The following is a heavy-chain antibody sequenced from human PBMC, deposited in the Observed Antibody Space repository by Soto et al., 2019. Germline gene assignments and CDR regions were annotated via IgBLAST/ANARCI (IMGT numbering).Heavy chain of an antibody. CDR3: AREAVYAFDY. D-gene: IGHD2-8*01. Sequence: QVQLQESGPGLVKPSQTLSLTCSVSGGSISSGGYYWSWIRQHPGKGLEWIGYIYYSGSTYYNPSLKSRVTISIDTSKNQFSLNLSSVTAADTALYYCAREAVYAFDYWGRGTLVTVSS. J-gene: IGHJ4*02. V-gene: IGHV4-31*03. CDR1: GGSISSGGYY. CDR2: IYYSGST.